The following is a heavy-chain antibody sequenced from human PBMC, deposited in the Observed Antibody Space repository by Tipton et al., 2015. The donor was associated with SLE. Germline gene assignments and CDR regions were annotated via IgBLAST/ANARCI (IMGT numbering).Heavy chain of an antibody. CDR1: GYSISSGYY. Sequence: TLSLTCAVSGYSISSGYYWSWIRQPAGKGLEWIGRIYTSGSTNYNPSLTSRVTMSVDTSKNQFSLKLSSVTAADAAVYYCARETSSLFDSWGQGTLVTVSS. J-gene: IGHJ4*02. CDR2: IYTSGST. CDR3: ARETSSLFDS. D-gene: IGHD6-19*01. V-gene: IGHV4-61*02.